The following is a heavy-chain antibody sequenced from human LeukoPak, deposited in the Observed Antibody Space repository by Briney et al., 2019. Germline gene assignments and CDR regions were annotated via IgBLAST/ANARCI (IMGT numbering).Heavy chain of an antibody. D-gene: IGHD3-9*01. CDR1: GFTFSRHG. CDR2: ISYDGSNK. Sequence: GGSLRLSCAPSGFTFSRHGMHWVRQAPGKGLEWVAVISYDGSNKYYADSVKGRFTISRDNSKNTLYLQMNNLRVEDTAMYYCAGGTGFIIKDWGQGTLVTVSS. CDR3: AGGTGFIIKD. J-gene: IGHJ4*02. V-gene: IGHV3-30*03.